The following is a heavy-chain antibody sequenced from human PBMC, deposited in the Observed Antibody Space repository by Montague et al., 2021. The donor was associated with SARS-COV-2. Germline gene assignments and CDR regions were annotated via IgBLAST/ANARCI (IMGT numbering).Heavy chain of an antibody. Sequence: SETLSLTCAVYGGSFSGYYWSWIRQPPGKGLEWIGEINHSGSTNYNPSLKSRVTISVDTSKNQFSLKLSSVTAADTAMYYCARIVRVHYYYYYGMDVWGQGTTVTVSS. CDR1: GGSFSGYY. CDR2: INHSGST. CDR3: ARIVRVHYYYYYGMDV. V-gene: IGHV4-34*01. D-gene: IGHD2-8*02. J-gene: IGHJ6*02.